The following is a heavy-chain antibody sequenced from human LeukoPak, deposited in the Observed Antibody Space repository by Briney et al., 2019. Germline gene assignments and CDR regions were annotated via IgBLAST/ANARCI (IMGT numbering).Heavy chain of an antibody. D-gene: IGHD5-24*01. V-gene: IGHV4-34*01. CDR3: ARGGRDGYN. Sequence: SETLSLPCAVYGGSFSGYYWSWIRQPPGKGLEWIGEINHSGSTNYNPSLKSRVTISVDTSKNQFSLKLSSVTAADTAVYYCARGGRDGYNWGQGTLVTVSS. J-gene: IGHJ4*02. CDR2: INHSGST. CDR1: GGSFSGYY.